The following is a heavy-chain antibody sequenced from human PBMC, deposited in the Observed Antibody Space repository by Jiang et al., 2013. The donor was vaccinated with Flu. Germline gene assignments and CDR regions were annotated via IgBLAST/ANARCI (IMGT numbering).Heavy chain of an antibody. V-gene: IGHV3-48*03. CDR1: GFTFSSYE. D-gene: IGHD3-3*01. J-gene: IGHJ5*02. Sequence: GLVQPGGSLRLSCAASGFTFSSYEMNWVRQAPGKGLEWVSYISSSGSTIYYADSVKGRFTISRDNAKNSLYLQMNSLRAEDTAVYYCASQVPGDSAFYYDFWSGLGWFDPWGQGTLVTVSS. CDR2: ISSSGSTI. CDR3: ASQVPGDSAFYYDFWSGLGWFDP.